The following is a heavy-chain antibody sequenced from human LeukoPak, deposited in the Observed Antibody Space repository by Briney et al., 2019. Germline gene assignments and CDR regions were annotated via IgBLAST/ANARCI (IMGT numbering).Heavy chain of an antibody. V-gene: IGHV3-74*01. CDR1: GFTFSSYW. Sequence: GGSLRLSCAASGFTFSSYWMHWVRQAPGKGLVWVSRINSDGSSTSYADSVKGRFTISRDNAKNTLYLQMNSLRAEDTAVYYCASGNPYGSDPFDYWGQGTLVTVSS. CDR3: ASGNPYGSDPFDY. J-gene: IGHJ4*02. CDR2: INSDGSST. D-gene: IGHD3-10*01.